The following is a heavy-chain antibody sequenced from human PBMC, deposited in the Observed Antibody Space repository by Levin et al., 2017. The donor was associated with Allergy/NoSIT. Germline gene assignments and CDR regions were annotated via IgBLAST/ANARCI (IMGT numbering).Heavy chain of an antibody. V-gene: IGHV3-23*01. CDR2: ISGTGGTT. CDR1: GITFSSYA. J-gene: IGHJ4*02. CDR3: AKERQRSSWSPFDS. Sequence: GESLKISCAASGITFSSYAMTWVRQAPGKGLEWVSSISGTGGTTYYADSVKGRFTISRDNSKNTLYVQMNSLRAEDTALYYCAKERQRSSWSPFDSWGQGALVTVSS. D-gene: IGHD6-6*01.